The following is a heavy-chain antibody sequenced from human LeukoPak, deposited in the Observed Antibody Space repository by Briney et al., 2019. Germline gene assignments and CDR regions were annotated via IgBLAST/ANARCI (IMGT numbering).Heavy chain of an antibody. CDR3: ARDEEQLNI. D-gene: IGHD6-19*01. CDR1: GFTVSTNY. Sequence: PGGSLRLSCAASGFTVSTNYMSWVRQAPGKGLEWVSVLYHGGSTYYADSVKGRFTISRDNAKNSLYLQMNSLRAEDTAVYYCARDEEQLNIWGQGTMLTVSS. V-gene: IGHV3-53*01. CDR2: LYHGGST. J-gene: IGHJ3*02.